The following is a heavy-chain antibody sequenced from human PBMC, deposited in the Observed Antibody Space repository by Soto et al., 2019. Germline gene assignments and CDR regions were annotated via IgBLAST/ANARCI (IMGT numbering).Heavy chain of an antibody. CDR3: ARYRIAAAGYQPYYYYGMDV. CDR1: GGSISSYY. D-gene: IGHD6-13*01. J-gene: IGHJ6*02. V-gene: IGHV4-59*08. Sequence: QVQLQESGPGLVKPSETLSLTCTVSGGSISSYYWSWIRQPPGKGLEWIGYIYYSGSTNYNPSLKSRVTISVDTSKNQFSLKLSSVTAADTAVYYCARYRIAAAGYQPYYYYGMDVWGQGTTVTVSS. CDR2: IYYSGST.